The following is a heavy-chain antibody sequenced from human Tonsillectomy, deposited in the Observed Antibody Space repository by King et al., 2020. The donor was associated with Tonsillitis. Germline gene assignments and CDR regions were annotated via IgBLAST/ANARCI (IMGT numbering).Heavy chain of an antibody. J-gene: IGHJ4*02. CDR1: GYSFAAYS. Sequence: QLVQSGAEVKKPGASVKVSCKASGYSFAAYSIHWVRQAPGQGLEWMGRINPNSGGTNYAQKFQGRVTITRDTSIGTAYMELSRLRSDDMAVYFCARDDDSSGYYHTFDYWGQGTLVTVSS. CDR2: INPNSGGT. V-gene: IGHV1-2*06. CDR3: ARDDDSSGYYHTFDY. D-gene: IGHD3-22*01.